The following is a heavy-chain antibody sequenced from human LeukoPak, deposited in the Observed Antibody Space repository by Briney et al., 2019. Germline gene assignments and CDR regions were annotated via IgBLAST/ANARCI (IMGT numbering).Heavy chain of an antibody. CDR2: GYYTGST. D-gene: IGHD4-17*01. J-gene: IGHJ4*02. CDR3: ARSPAVTTLYFDY. V-gene: IGHV4-39*07. CDR1: GGSISSTTYY. Sequence: PSETLSLTCTVSGGSISSTTYYWGWIRQPPGMGLEWLGSGYYTGSTYYNPSLKSRVTISVDTSKNQFSLKLSSVTAADTAVYYCARSPAVTTLYFDYWGQGILVTVSS.